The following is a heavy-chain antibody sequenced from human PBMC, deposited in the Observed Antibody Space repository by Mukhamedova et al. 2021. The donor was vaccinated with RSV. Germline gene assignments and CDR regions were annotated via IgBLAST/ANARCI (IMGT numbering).Heavy chain of an antibody. CDR3: ARVGAGAFDI. J-gene: IGHJ3*02. Sequence: GRVTITADKSTSTAYMELSSLRSKDTAVYYCARVGAGAFDIWGQGTMVTVSS. V-gene: IGHV1-69*04.